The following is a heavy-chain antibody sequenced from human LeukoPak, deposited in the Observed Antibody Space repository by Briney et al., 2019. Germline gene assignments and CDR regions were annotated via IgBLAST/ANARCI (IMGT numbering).Heavy chain of an antibody. CDR1: GFTFSSYS. Sequence: GGSLRLSCAASGFTFSSYSMNWVRQAPGKGLEWASYISSSSSTIYYADSVKGRFTISRDNAKNSLYLQMNSLRAEDTAVYYCAIHHRTALRYFDWPSPFDYWGQGTLVTVSS. J-gene: IGHJ4*02. D-gene: IGHD3-9*01. CDR2: ISSSSSTI. CDR3: AIHHRTALRYFDWPSPFDY. V-gene: IGHV3-48*01.